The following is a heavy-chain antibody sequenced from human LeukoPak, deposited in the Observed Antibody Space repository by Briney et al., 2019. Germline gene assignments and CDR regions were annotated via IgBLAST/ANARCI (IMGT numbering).Heavy chain of an antibody. CDR1: GGTFSSYA. Sequence: SVNVSCKASGGTFSSYAISWVRQAPGQGLEWMGGIIPIFGTANYAQKFQGRVTITADESTSTAYMELSSLRSEDTAVYYCARDRRDGYINYFDYWGQGTLVTVSS. CDR2: IIPIFGTA. CDR3: ARDRRDGYINYFDY. D-gene: IGHD5-24*01. V-gene: IGHV1-69*13. J-gene: IGHJ4*02.